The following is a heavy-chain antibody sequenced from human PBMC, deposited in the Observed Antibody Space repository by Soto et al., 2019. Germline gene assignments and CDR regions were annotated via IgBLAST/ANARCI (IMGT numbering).Heavy chain of an antibody. CDR3: ARALPVAKGGFDP. D-gene: IGHD2-2*01. V-gene: IGHV3-53*01. Sequence: WGSLLVSCATSGFTVSNTYMTWVRQPPGKGLECVSVIYPAGGTNYADSVKGRFIISRDNSKNTLYLQMNSLRAEDTAVYYCARALPVAKGGFDPWGQGTLVTVSS. CDR1: GFTVSNTY. CDR2: IYPAGGT. J-gene: IGHJ5*02.